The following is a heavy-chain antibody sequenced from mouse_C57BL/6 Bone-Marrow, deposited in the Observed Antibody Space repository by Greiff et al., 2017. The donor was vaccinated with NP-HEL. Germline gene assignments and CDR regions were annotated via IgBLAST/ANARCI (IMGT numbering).Heavy chain of an antibody. CDR2: IYPRDGST. CDR1: GYTFTDHT. CDR3: AREDYYGSSYDAMDY. V-gene: IGHV1-78*01. J-gene: IGHJ4*01. D-gene: IGHD1-1*01. Sequence: VQLQQSDAELVKPGASVKISCKVSGYTFTDHTIHWMQQRPEQGLEWIGYIYPRDGSTKYNEKFKGKATLTADKYSSTAYMQLNSMTSEDSAVFFWAREDYYGSSYDAMDYWGQGTSVTVSS.